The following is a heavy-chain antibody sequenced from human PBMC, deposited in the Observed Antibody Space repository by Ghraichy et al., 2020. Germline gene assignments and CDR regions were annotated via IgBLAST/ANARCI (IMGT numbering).Heavy chain of an antibody. Sequence: SETLSLTCTVSGGSIRGHYWSWIRQPPGKGLDWIGYVHYTGNTDYSPSIKSRATISLDTPRNHFSLTLTSVTAADTAIYYCARRGRGYSLVYYGLDVWGQGTTVTVSS. V-gene: IGHV4-59*08. CDR1: GGSIRGHY. D-gene: IGHD5-18*01. J-gene: IGHJ6*02. CDR3: ARRGRGYSLVYYGLDV. CDR2: VHYTGNT.